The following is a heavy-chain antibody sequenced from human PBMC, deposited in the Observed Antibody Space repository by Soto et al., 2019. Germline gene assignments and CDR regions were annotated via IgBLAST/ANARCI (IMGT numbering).Heavy chain of an antibody. D-gene: IGHD3-10*01. V-gene: IGHV3-33*01. Sequence: QVQLVESGGGMVQPGRSLRLSCGTSGFTFSTYGMHWVRQAPGKGLEWVARIWYDGGKTFYADSVKGSFTISRDNSQNTLYLQMNSLGAEDTAVYYCARGVLDVWGQGTTVTVSS. CDR2: IWYDGGKT. CDR3: ARGVLDV. CDR1: GFTFSTYG. J-gene: IGHJ6*02.